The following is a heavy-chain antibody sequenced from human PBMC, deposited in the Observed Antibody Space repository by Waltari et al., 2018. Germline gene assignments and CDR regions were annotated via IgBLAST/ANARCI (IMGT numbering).Heavy chain of an antibody. CDR2: IIGSGGST. D-gene: IGHD6-25*01. J-gene: IGHJ3*02. CDR1: GFTFRSYA. CDR3: AKSQQRWAFDI. V-gene: IGHV3-23*01. Sequence: EVQLLESGGDLVQPGGFLRLSCAASGFTFRSYAMSWVRQAPGKGMGWVSSIIGSGGSTQCADSVKGRFTISRDNSKNTVYLQMNSLRDEDTAVYYCAKSQQRWAFDIWGQGTMVTVSS.